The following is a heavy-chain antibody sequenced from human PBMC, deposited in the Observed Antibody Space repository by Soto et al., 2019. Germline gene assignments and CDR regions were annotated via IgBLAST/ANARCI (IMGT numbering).Heavy chain of an antibody. CDR3: ARGRYSSLYYFDY. D-gene: IGHD6-6*01. Sequence: QVQLQQWGAGLLKPSETLSLTCAVYGGSFSGYYWSWIRQPPGKGLEWNGEINHSGSTNYNPSLKSRVTISVDTSKNQFSLKLSSVTAADTAVYYCARGRYSSLYYFDYWGQGTLVTVSS. CDR2: INHSGST. CDR1: GGSFSGYY. V-gene: IGHV4-34*01. J-gene: IGHJ4*02.